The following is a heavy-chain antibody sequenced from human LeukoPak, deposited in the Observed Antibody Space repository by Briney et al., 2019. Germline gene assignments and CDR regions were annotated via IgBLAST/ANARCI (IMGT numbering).Heavy chain of an antibody. V-gene: IGHV1-8*01. CDR2: MNPNSGNT. CDR3: AGEYRSSAGSGGGY. D-gene: IGHD6-6*01. J-gene: IGHJ4*02. CDR1: GYTSTSYD. Sequence: ASVKVSCKASGYTSTSYDINWVRQATGQGLEWMGWMNPNSGNTGYAQKFQGRVTMTRNTSISTAYMELSSLRSEDTAVYYCAGEYRSSAGSGGGYWGQGTLVTVSS.